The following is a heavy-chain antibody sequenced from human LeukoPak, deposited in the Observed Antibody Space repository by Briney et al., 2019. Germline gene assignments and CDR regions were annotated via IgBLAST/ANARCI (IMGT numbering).Heavy chain of an antibody. Sequence: ASVKVSCKASGYTFTSNYIHWVRQAPGQGLEWMGMIYPRDGSTSYAQKFQGRVTVTRDTSTSTVHMELSGLRSEDTAVYYCARGIVGATGFDYWGQGTLVTVSS. V-gene: IGHV1-46*01. D-gene: IGHD1-26*01. CDR2: IYPRDGST. CDR3: ARGIVGATGFDY. J-gene: IGHJ4*02. CDR1: GYTFTSNY.